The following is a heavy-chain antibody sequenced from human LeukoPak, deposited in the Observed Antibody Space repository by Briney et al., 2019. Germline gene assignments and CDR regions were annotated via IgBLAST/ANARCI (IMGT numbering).Heavy chain of an antibody. V-gene: IGHV3-30*02. Sequence: GGPLRLSCAASGFTFSSYGMHWVRQAPGKGLEWVAFIRYDGSNKYYADSVKGRFTISRDNSKNTLYLQMNSLRAEDTAVYYCAKDYYDSSGVDYWGQGTLVTVSS. CDR2: IRYDGSNK. CDR3: AKDYYDSSGVDY. J-gene: IGHJ4*02. CDR1: GFTFSSYG. D-gene: IGHD3-22*01.